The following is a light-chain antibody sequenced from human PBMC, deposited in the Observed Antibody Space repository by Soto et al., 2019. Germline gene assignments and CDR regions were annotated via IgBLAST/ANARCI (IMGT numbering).Light chain of an antibody. CDR2: DAS. CDR3: QHRRYWPVT. Sequence: EIVLTQSPAILSMSPGERATLSCRASQSVSSYFAWYQQKPGQAPRLLIYDASNRATGVPARFSGSGSGTDVTHSISSLESEDFAVYYCQHRRYWPVTCGQGIKVEIK. J-gene: IGKJ1*01. CDR1: QSVSSY. V-gene: IGKV3-11*01.